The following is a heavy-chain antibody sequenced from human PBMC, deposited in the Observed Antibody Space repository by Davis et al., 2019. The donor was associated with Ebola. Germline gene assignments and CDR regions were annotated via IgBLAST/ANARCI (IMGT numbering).Heavy chain of an antibody. CDR1: GGSISSSNW. V-gene: IGHV4-4*02. Sequence: MPSETLSPTCAVSGGSISSSNWWSWVRQPPGKGLEWIGEINHSGSTNYNPSLKSRVIISVDTSKNQFSLKLRSVTAADTAVYYCARGGSGDYGMDVWGQGTTVTVSS. D-gene: IGHD3-10*01. J-gene: IGHJ6*02. CDR3: ARGGSGDYGMDV. CDR2: INHSGST.